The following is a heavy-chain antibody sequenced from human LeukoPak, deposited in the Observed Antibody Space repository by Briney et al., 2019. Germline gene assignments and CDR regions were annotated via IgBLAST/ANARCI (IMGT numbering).Heavy chain of an antibody. V-gene: IGHV4-31*11. CDR2: IHYSGST. CDR3: ARDNRRYQLLSLDYYYGMDV. D-gene: IGHD2-2*01. Sequence: SETLSLTCAVYGGSFSGYYWSWIRQYPGKGLEWIGYIHYSGSTYYNPSLKSRVTISVDTSKNQFSLKLSSVTAADTAVYYCARDNRRYQLLSLDYYYGMDVWGQGTTVTVSS. J-gene: IGHJ6*02. CDR1: GGSFSGYY.